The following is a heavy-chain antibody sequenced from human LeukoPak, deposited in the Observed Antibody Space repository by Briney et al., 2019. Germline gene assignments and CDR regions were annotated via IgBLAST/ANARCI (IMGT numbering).Heavy chain of an antibody. V-gene: IGHV4-30-4*08. Sequence: PSETVSLTCTVSGGSISSGDYYWSWIRQPPGKGLEWIGYIYYSGSTYYNPSLKSRVTISVDTSKNQFSLKLSSMTAADTAVYYCARDSSSWYYFDYWGQGTLVTVSS. CDR2: IYYSGST. D-gene: IGHD6-13*01. J-gene: IGHJ4*02. CDR1: GGSISSGDYY. CDR3: ARDSSSWYYFDY.